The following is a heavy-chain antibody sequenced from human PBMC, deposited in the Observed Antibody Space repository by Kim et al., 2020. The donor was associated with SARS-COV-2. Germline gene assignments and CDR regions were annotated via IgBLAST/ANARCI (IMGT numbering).Heavy chain of an antibody. CDR3: AGAARLHYYGMDV. D-gene: IGHD6-6*01. J-gene: IGHJ6*02. Sequence: YTPSHKGRVTLAVDTSKNQFSLKLSSVTAADTAVYYCAGAARLHYYGMDVWGQGTTVTVSS. V-gene: IGHV4-31*02.